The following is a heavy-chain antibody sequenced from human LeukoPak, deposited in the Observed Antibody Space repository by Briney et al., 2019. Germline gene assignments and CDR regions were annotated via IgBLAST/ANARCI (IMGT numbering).Heavy chain of an antibody. CDR1: GFAFSDYY. V-gene: IGHV3-11*04. CDR2: ISSSGSTI. CDR3: ARDYDFWSRFDY. J-gene: IGHJ4*02. D-gene: IGHD3-3*01. Sequence: GGSLRLSCAASGFAFSDYYMSWIRQAPGKGLEWVSYISSSGSTIYYADSVKGRFTISRDNAKNSLYLQMNSLRAEDTAVYYCARDYDFWSRFDYWGQGTLVTVSS.